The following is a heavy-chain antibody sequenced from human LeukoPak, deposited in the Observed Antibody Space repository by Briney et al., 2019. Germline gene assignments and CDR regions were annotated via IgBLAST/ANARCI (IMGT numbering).Heavy chain of an antibody. CDR2: ISYDGSNK. Sequence: GGSLRLSCAASGFTFSTYTMNWVRQAPGKGLEWVAVISYDGSNKYYADSVKGRFTISRDNSKNTLYLQMNSLRAEDTAVYYCARRYCSSTSCYTAFDIWGQGTMVTVSS. CDR3: ARRYCSSTSCYTAFDI. D-gene: IGHD2-2*02. CDR1: GFTFSTYT. V-gene: IGHV3-30-3*01. J-gene: IGHJ3*02.